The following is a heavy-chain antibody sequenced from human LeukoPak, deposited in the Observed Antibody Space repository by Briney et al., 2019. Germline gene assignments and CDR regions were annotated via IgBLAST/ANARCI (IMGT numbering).Heavy chain of an antibody. J-gene: IGHJ4*02. V-gene: IGHV3-66*01. D-gene: IGHD3-22*01. CDR3: ARNLYYYDSSGYYYY. CDR1: GFTFSSYS. Sequence: GGSLRLSCAASGFTFSSYSMNWVRQAPGKGLEWVSAIYTGGSTYYAGSVKGRFTISRDNSKNTLYLQMNSLRAEDTAVYYCARNLYYYDSSGYYYYWGQGTLVTVSS. CDR2: IYTGGST.